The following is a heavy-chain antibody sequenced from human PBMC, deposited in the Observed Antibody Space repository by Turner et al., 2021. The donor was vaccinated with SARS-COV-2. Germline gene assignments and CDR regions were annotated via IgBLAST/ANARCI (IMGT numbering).Heavy chain of an antibody. D-gene: IGHD3-9*01. J-gene: IGHJ5*02. V-gene: IGHV1-8*01. CDR1: GYTFTSYD. CDR3: ARAAQLTVWFDP. Sequence: QVQLVQYGAEVKKPGASVKVSCKASGYTFTSYDINWVRQATGTGLECMGWINPNSGNTGYAQKFQGRLTMTRNTSISTAYMELSRLRSEDTAVYYCARAAQLTVWFDPWGQGTLVTVSS. CDR2: INPNSGNT.